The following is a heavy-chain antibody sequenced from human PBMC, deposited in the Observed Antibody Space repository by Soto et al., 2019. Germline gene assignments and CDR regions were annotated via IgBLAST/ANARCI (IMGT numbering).Heavy chain of an antibody. CDR1: GGSFSGYV. Sequence: QVQLVQSGAEVKKPGSSVKVSCMTSGGSFSGYVFTWVRQAPGQGLEWMGRIIPVHNITNYAESLQGRVTISADTSSSTTYMELSTLRSDDTAVYFRGRAKSIFGIVTDVYDIWGQGTMVIVSS. V-gene: IGHV1-69*04. CDR2: IIPVHNIT. D-gene: IGHD3-3*01. J-gene: IGHJ3*02. CDR3: GRAKSIFGIVTDVYDI.